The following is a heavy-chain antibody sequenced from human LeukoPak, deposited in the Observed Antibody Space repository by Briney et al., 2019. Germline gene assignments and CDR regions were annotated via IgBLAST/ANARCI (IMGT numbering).Heavy chain of an antibody. CDR2: INHSGST. V-gene: IGHV4-34*01. J-gene: IGHJ4*02. D-gene: IGHD3-22*01. CDR3: ARGDTGYYDSSGYDY. CDR1: GGSFSGYY. Sequence: SETLSLTCAVYGGSFSGYYWSWIRQPPGKGLEWIGEINHSGSTNYNPSLKSRVTISVDTSKNQFSLKLSSVTAADTAVYYCARGDTGYYDSSGYDYWGQGTLVTVSS.